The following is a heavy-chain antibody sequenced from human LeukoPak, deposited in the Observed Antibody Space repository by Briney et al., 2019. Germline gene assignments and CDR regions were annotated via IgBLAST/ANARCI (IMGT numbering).Heavy chain of an antibody. CDR2: INHSGST. V-gene: IGHV4-34*01. CDR3: ARGQRALTDFDY. J-gene: IGHJ4*02. CDR1: GGSFSGYY. Sequence: KPSETLSLTCAVCGGSFSGYYWSWIRQPPGKGLEWIGEINHSGSTNYNPSLKSRVTISVDTSKNQFSLKLSSVTAADTAVYYCARGQRALTDFDYWGQGTLVTVSS.